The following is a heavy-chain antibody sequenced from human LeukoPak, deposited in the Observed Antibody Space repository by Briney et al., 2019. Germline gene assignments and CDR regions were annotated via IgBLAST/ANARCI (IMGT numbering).Heavy chain of an antibody. CDR2: IKQDGSEK. CDR1: GFTFSIYW. V-gene: IGHV3-7*01. CDR3: ARGYSSGYFWSSYFDY. Sequence: GGSLRLSCAASGFTFSIYWMRWVRQAPGEGLEWVSNIKQDGSEKDYVDSVKGRFTISRDNAKNSLYLQMNSLRAEDTAVYYCARGYSSGYFWSSYFDYWGQGTLVTVSS. J-gene: IGHJ4*02. D-gene: IGHD3-22*01.